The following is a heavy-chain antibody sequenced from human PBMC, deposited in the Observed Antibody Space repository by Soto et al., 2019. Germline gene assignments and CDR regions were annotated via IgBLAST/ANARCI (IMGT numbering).Heavy chain of an antibody. CDR1: GGSFDGYY. CDR2: IHTTDGT. Sequence: PSETLSLTCALYGGSFDGYYWSWIRQPAGKGMEWIGRIHTTDGTNYNPSLKSRVTMSIDTSNNQFSLKLSSLTAADTAVYYCARALSSAAGLYFDFWGQGTLVTVSS. V-gene: IGHV4-59*10. D-gene: IGHD6-13*01. CDR3: ARALSSAAGLYFDF. J-gene: IGHJ4*02.